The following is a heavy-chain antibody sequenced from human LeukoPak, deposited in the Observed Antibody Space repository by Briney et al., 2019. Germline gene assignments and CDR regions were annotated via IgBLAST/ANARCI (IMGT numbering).Heavy chain of an antibody. CDR3: ARGGRYFDWLNWFDP. CDR1: GYTFASYS. V-gene: IGHV1-46*01. J-gene: IGHJ5*02. CDR2: INPSGGTT. Sequence: ASVKVSCKASGYTFASYSIHWVRQAPGQGLEWMGIINPSGGTTTYTQKFQGRVTMTRDMSTSTAYMELSSLRSEDTAVYYCARGGRYFDWLNWFDPWGQGTLVTVSS. D-gene: IGHD3-9*01.